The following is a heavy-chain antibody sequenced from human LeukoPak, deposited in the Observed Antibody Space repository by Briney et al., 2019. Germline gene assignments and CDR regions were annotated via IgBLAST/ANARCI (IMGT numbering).Heavy chain of an antibody. Sequence: GGSLRLSCAASGFTFSSYTMSWVRQAPGKGLEWVSAIGGSGGSTYYADSVKGRFTISRDNSKNTLYLQMNSLRAEDTAVYYCAKGVRYCSSTSCYRNWFDPWGQGTLVTVSS. D-gene: IGHD2-2*01. J-gene: IGHJ5*02. CDR1: GFTFSSYT. CDR3: AKGVRYCSSTSCYRNWFDP. CDR2: IGGSGGST. V-gene: IGHV3-23*01.